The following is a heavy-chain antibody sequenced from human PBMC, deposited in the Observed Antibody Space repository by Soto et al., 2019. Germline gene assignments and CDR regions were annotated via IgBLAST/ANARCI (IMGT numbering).Heavy chain of an antibody. CDR2: IYYSGST. Sequence: PSETLSLTCTVSGGSISSYYWSWIRQPPGKGPEWIGYIYYSGSTSYNPSLKSRVTISVDTSKNQFSLKLSSVTAADTAVYYCARIGGYYQAFDYWGQGTLVTVSS. V-gene: IGHV4-59*08. J-gene: IGHJ4*02. CDR1: GGSISSYY. D-gene: IGHD3-22*01. CDR3: ARIGGYYQAFDY.